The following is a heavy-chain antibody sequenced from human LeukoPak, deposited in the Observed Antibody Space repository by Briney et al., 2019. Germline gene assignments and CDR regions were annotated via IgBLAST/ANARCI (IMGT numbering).Heavy chain of an antibody. CDR2: IYNSGST. D-gene: IGHD3-3*01. V-gene: IGHV4-59*01. CDR1: GGSISSYY. Sequence: NPSETLSLTCTVSGGSISSYYWSWIRQPPGKGLEWIGYIYNSGSTNYNHSLKSRVTISEDMSNNQFSLKLSSVTAADTAVYYCARTDLVFGVVTYFDYWGQGTLVTVSS. J-gene: IGHJ4*02. CDR3: ARTDLVFGVVTYFDY.